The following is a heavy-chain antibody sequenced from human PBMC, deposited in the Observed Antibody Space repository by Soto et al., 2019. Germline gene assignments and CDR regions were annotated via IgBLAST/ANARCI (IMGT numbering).Heavy chain of an antibody. CDR1: GYTFTSYG. Sequence: ASVKVSCKASGYTFTSYGISWVRQAPGQGLEWMGWISAYFGKANYAQKFQGRVTITTDKSTSTAYMELSSLRSEDTAVYYCARDRGPSSGYYPYWFDPWGQGTLVTVSS. CDR2: ISAYFGKA. V-gene: IGHV1-18*01. J-gene: IGHJ5*02. D-gene: IGHD3-22*01. CDR3: ARDRGPSSGYYPYWFDP.